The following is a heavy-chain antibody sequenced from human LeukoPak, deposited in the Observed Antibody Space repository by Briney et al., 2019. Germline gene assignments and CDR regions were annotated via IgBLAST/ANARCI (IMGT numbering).Heavy chain of an antibody. V-gene: IGHV4-61*05. CDR1: GGSISSSDYY. D-gene: IGHD4-17*01. Sequence: SETLSLTCTVSGGSISSSDYYWSWIRQPPGKGLEWIGYIYYSGSTNYNPSLRSRVTISVDTSKNQFSLKLSSVTAADTAVYYCARGGNYGGYDGYFDYWGQGTLVTVSS. CDR3: ARGGNYGGYDGYFDY. CDR2: IYYSGST. J-gene: IGHJ4*02.